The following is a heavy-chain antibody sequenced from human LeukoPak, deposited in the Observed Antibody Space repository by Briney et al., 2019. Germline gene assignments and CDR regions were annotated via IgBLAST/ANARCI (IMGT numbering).Heavy chain of an antibody. Sequence: SCKASGYTFTSYAMHWVRQAPGKGLEWVAVISYDGSNKYYADSVKGRFTISRDNSKNTLYLQMNSLRAEDTAVYYCARDRAEDGYRVFDYWGQGNLVTVSS. J-gene: IGHJ4*02. V-gene: IGHV3-30*04. CDR2: ISYDGSNK. CDR1: GYTFTSYA. D-gene: IGHD5-24*01. CDR3: ARDRAEDGYRVFDY.